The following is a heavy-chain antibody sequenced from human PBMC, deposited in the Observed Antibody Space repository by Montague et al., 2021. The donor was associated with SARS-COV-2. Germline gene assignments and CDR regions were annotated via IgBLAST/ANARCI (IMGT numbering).Heavy chain of an antibody. J-gene: IGHJ4*02. V-gene: IGHV4-4*02. CDR2: VYPTGST. CDR3: ARKESGRSDLAY. CDR1: GDSISTDYW. Sequence: SETLSLTCVVSGDSISTDYWWTWVRLPPGKGLEWVGGVYPTGSTKYKPSLKSRVSMSVDTSWNQFSLRLTSVTAADTATYYCARKESGRSDLAYWGQGTLVTVSS. D-gene: IGHD1-26*01.